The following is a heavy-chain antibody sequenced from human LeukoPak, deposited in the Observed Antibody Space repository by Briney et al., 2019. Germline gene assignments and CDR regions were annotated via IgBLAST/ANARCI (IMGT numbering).Heavy chain of an antibody. Sequence: PGGSLRLSCAASGFTFSSYAMSWVRQAPGKGLEWVSAISGGGGSTYYADSVKGRFTISRDNSKNTLYLQMNSLRAEDTAVYYCAKDIGSGYDFFDYWGQGTLVTVSS. CDR1: GFTFSSYA. CDR2: ISGGGGST. J-gene: IGHJ4*02. V-gene: IGHV3-23*01. D-gene: IGHD5-12*01. CDR3: AKDIGSGYDFFDY.